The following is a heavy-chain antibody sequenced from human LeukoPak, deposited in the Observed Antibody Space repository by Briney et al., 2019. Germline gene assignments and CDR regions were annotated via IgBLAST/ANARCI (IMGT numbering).Heavy chain of an antibody. CDR1: GYSFTSYA. D-gene: IGHD2-15*01. V-gene: IGHV1-3*03. Sequence: GASVKVSCKASGYSFTSYAMHWVRQAPGQRLEWMGWIYGDNGDTKYSQEFQGRVTITRDTSASTAYMELSSLRSEDMAVYYCARGLSYCSDGICPFDYWGQGTLVTVSS. CDR2: IYGDNGDT. J-gene: IGHJ4*02. CDR3: ARGLSYCSDGICPFDY.